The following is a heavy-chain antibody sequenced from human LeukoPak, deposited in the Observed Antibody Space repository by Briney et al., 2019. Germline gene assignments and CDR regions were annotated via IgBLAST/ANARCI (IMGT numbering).Heavy chain of an antibody. CDR1: GGAFSSYA. CDR2: IIPIFGTA. CDR3: ARDVLAGPGGTLLGYFDY. V-gene: IGHV1-69*13. J-gene: IGHJ4*02. D-gene: IGHD1-14*01. Sequence: SVKVSCKASGGAFSSYAISWVRQAPGQGLEWMGGIIPIFGTANYAQEFQGRVTITADESTSTAYMELSSLRSEDTAVYYCARDVLAGPGGTLLGYFDYWGQGTLVTVSS.